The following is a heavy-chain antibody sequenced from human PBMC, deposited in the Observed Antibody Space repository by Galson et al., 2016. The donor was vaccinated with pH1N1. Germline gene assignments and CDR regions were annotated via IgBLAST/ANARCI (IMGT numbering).Heavy chain of an antibody. J-gene: IGHJ3*02. CDR1: TFSNHG. CDR2: INTKTGNP. Sequence: TFSNHGINWVRQAPGQGLEWMGWINTKTGNPTYAQGFTGRFVFSLDTSVNTAYLQLNSLKADDTAVYYCARETPSPSPTVLRYFDWSRGLSAFDMWGRGTLVTVSS. CDR3: ARETPSPSPTVLRYFDWSRGLSAFDM. D-gene: IGHD3-9*01. V-gene: IGHV7-4-1*02.